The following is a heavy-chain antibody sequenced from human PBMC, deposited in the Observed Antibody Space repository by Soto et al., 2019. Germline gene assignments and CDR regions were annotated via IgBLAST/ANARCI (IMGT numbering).Heavy chain of an antibody. J-gene: IGHJ3*02. CDR3: AKENYDFWSGYPDDAFDI. CDR2: ISGSGGST. V-gene: IGHV3-23*01. Sequence: PGGSLRLSCAASGFTFSSYAMSWVRQAPGKGLEWVSAISGSGGSTYYADSVKGRFTISRDNSKNTLYLQMNSLRAEDTAVYYCAKENYDFWSGYPDDAFDIWGQGTMVIGSS. CDR1: GFTFSSYA. D-gene: IGHD3-3*01.